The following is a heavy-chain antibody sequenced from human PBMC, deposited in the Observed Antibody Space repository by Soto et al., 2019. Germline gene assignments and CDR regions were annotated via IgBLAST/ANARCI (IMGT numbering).Heavy chain of an antibody. CDR2: FHYSEST. V-gene: IGHV4-39*01. J-gene: IGHJ6*02. CDR3: ARLGGYCSSTTCQGYYGMDV. D-gene: IGHD2-2*01. Sequence: SLTSGPYSWGWIRQPPGEGLEWIGTFHYSESTHYNPSLESRVTISVDTSKNQFSLKVTSVTVADTAVYYCARLGGYCSSTTCQGYYGMDVWGQGTTVTVSS. CDR1: SLTSGPYS.